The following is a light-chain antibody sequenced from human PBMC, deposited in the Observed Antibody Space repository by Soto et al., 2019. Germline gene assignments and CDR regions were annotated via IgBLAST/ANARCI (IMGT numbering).Light chain of an antibody. J-gene: IGKJ1*01. Sequence: EIVLTQSPGTLSMSPGERATLSCRASQSISSNYLAWYQQKPGQAPRLLIYGASSSATGIPDRFSGSGSGTDFTLTISRLEAEDFAVYYCQHYGSSPRTFGQGTKVEFK. V-gene: IGKV3-20*01. CDR2: GAS. CDR3: QHYGSSPRT. CDR1: QSISSNY.